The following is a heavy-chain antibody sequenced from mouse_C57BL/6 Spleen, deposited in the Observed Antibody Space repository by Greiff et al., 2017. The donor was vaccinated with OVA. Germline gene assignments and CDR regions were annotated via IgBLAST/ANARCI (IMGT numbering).Heavy chain of an antibody. CDR2: ISSGGSYT. Sequence: EVQLVESGGDLVKPGGSLKLSCAASGFTFSSYGMSWVRQTPDKRLEWVATISSGGSYTYYPDSVKGRFTISRDNAKNTLYLQMSSLKSEDTAMYYCARHYYYGSSYLWYFDVWGTGTTVTVSS. D-gene: IGHD1-1*01. J-gene: IGHJ1*03. V-gene: IGHV5-6*01. CDR3: ARHYYYGSSYLWYFDV. CDR1: GFTFSSYG.